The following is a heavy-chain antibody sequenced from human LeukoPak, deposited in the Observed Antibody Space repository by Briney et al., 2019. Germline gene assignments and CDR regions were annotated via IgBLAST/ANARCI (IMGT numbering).Heavy chain of an antibody. V-gene: IGHV3-15*01. CDR3: TTAPQVQPPVMVDY. CDR2: IKSKTDGGTT. Sequence: GGSLRLSCAASGFTFYNAWMTWVRQAPGKGLEWVGRIKSKTDGGTTAYASPVQGRFTISRDDSKNTLFLQMDSLKTEDTAVYYCTTAPQVQPPVMVDYWGQGTLVTVS. J-gene: IGHJ4*02. D-gene: IGHD1-1*01. CDR1: GFTFYNAW.